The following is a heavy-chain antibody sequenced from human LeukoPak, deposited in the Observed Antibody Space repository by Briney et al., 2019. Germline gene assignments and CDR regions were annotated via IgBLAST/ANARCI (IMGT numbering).Heavy chain of an antibody. D-gene: IGHD1-26*01. CDR1: GFTVSSNY. J-gene: IGHJ6*02. V-gene: IGHV3-53*01. CDR2: IYSGGST. CDR3: ARDKAQLHYGMDV. Sequence: PGGSLRLSCAASGFTVSSNYMSWVRQPPGKGLEWVSVIYSGGSTYYADSVKGRFTISRDNSKNTLYLQMNSLRAEDTAVYYCARDKAQLHYGMDVWGQGTTVTVSS.